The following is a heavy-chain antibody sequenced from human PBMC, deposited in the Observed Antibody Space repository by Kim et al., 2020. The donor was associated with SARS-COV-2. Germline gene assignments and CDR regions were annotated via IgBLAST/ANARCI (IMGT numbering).Heavy chain of an antibody. CDR2: INPGGGST. V-gene: IGHV1-46*01. CDR1: GYTFTSYS. J-gene: IGHJ4*02. CDR3: VTRADY. Sequence: ASVKVSCKASGYTFTSYSVHWVRQAPGQGLEWMGLINPGGGSTTYAEEFQARVSMTRDTSTKTVYMELSSLRSEDTAVYYCVTRADYWGQGTLVTVSS.